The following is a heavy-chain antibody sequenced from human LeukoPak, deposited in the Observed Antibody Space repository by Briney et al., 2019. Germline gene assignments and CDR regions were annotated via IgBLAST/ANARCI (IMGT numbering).Heavy chain of an antibody. D-gene: IGHD1-7*01. CDR3: ARVNFNYDYGMDV. J-gene: IGHJ6*02. Sequence: LGGSLRLSCAASGFTFNSYLMSWVRQAPGKGLEWVANIRQHGIEKYYASSLVGRISISRDNAKNSLYLQMNSLRAEDTAVYYCARVNFNYDYGMDVWGQGTTVTVSS. CDR2: IRQHGIEK. CDR1: GFTFNSYL. V-gene: IGHV3-7*01.